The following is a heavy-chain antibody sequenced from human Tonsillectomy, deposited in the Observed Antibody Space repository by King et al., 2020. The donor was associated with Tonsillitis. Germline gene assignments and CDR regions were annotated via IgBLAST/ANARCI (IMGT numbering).Heavy chain of an antibody. CDR2: ISSSTTYI. CDR1: GFTFSRYS. D-gene: IGHD3-22*01. CDR3: ARDSLAIRGSSGYSPFDY. V-gene: IGHV3-21*01. Sequence: VQLVESGGGLVKPGGSLRLSCAASGFTFSRYSMNWVRQAPGKGLEWVSFISSSTTYIYYADSVKGRFTISRDNAKNSLYLQMNSLRAEDTAVYYCARDSLAIRGSSGYSPFDYGGQGTLVTVSS. J-gene: IGHJ4*02.